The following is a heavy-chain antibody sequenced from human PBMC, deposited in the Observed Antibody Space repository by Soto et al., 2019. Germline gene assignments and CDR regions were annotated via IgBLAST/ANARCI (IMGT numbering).Heavy chain of an antibody. V-gene: IGHV3-48*03. CDR1: GFTFSSYE. CDR2: SSSSGSTI. J-gene: IGHJ6*02. D-gene: IGHD3-16*01. CDR3: ATRRVVDAFGYYYGMDV. Sequence: PGGSLRLSCAASGFTFSSYEMNWVRQAPGKGLEWVSYSSSSGSTIYYADSVKGRFTISRDNAKNSLYLQMNTLRAEDTAVYYCATRRVVDAFGYYYGMDVWGQGTTVTVTS.